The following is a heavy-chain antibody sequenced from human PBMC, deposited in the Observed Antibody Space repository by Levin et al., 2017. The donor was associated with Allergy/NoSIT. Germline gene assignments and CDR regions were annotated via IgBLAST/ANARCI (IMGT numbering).Heavy chain of an antibody. J-gene: IGHJ4*02. Sequence: HAGGSLRLSCTASGFTFGDYAMSWVRQAPGKGLEWVGFIRSKAYGGTTEYAASVKGRFTISRDDSKSIAYLQMNSLKTEDTAVYYCTRDSFYSNYLSYWGQGTLVTVSS. V-gene: IGHV3-49*04. D-gene: IGHD4-11*01. CDR2: IRSKAYGGTT. CDR1: GFTFGDYA. CDR3: TRDSFYSNYLSY.